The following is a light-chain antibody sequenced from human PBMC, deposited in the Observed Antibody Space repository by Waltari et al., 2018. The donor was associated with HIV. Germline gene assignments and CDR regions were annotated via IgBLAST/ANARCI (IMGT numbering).Light chain of an antibody. V-gene: IGLV1-47*01. CDR3: ATWDDSLIWV. CDR1: NSNIGTNS. CDR2: RNN. Sequence: QPVLTQPPSASGTPGHGVTIPCSGSNSNIGTNSVYWYQHLPGMAPKLLICRNNGRPSGIPDRFSGSRSGTAASLAISGLRSEDEADYYCATWDDSLIWVFGGGTKLTVL. J-gene: IGLJ3*02.